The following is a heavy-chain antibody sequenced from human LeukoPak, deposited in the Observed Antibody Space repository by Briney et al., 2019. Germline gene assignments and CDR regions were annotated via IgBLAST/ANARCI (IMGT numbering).Heavy chain of an antibody. CDR1: GYTFTGYY. J-gene: IGHJ4*02. Sequence: ASVKVSCKASGYTFTGYYMHWVRQAPGQGLEWMGRINPNSGGTNYAQKFQGRVTMTRDTSISTAYMELSRLRSDDTAVYYCARVVVLRYFDWSPEFDYRGQGTLVTVSS. CDR3: ARVVVLRYFDWSPEFDY. CDR2: INPNSGGT. V-gene: IGHV1-2*06. D-gene: IGHD3-9*01.